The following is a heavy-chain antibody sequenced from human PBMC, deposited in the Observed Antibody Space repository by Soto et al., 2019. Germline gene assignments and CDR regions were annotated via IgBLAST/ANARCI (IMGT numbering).Heavy chain of an antibody. V-gene: IGHV3-53*01. CDR3: TRELPPDL. Sequence: EVQLVESGGGLIQPGGSLRLSCAASGFTVSSKYMTWVRQAPGKGLEWVSIIWSAGLTYYADSVKGRFTISRDNSKNTVYLQMNSLRVEDSAVYYCTRELPPDLWGQGTLVTVSS. D-gene: IGHD2-15*01. CDR2: IWSAGLT. CDR1: GFTVSSKY. J-gene: IGHJ5*02.